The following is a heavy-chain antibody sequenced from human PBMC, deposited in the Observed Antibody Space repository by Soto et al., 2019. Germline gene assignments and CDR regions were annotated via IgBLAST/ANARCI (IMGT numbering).Heavy chain of an antibody. CDR1: GYTFTSYD. V-gene: IGHV1-8*01. D-gene: IGHD3-22*01. CDR3: ARGRADYYDSSGYYWSWFDP. CDR2: MNPNSGNT. Sequence: GASVKVSCKASGYTFTSYDINWVRQATGQGLERMGWMNPNSGNTGYAQKFQGRVTMTRNTSISTAYMELSSLRSEDTAVYYCARGRADYYDSSGYYWSWFDPWGQGTLVTVSS. J-gene: IGHJ5*02.